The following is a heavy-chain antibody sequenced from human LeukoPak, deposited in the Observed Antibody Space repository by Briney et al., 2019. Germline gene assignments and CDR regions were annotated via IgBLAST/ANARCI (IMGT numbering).Heavy chain of an antibody. Sequence: SETLALTCTVSGGSISRSTYYWAWIRQPPGKGLEWIGSVYYGRSPYYNPSLESRATISVDTSKNHFSLKMSSVTAADTAVYYCARSSGTGTFSYWGQGTLVTVSS. CDR1: GGSISRSTYY. CDR2: VYYGRSP. D-gene: IGHD6-25*01. V-gene: IGHV4-39*02. J-gene: IGHJ4*02. CDR3: ARSSGTGTFSY.